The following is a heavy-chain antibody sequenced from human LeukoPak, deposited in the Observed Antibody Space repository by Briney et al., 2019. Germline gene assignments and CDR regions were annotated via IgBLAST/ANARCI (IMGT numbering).Heavy chain of an antibody. CDR3: AKDSHVVAATPYYFDD. V-gene: IGHV3-23*01. CDR1: GFTFSSYA. Sequence: GGSLRLSCAASGFTFSSYAMSWARQAPGKGLEWVSAIRGSGGSTYYADSVRGRFTISRDNSKNTLYLQMNSLRAEDTAVYYCAKDSHVVAATPYYFDDWGQGTLVTVSS. J-gene: IGHJ4*02. D-gene: IGHD2-15*01. CDR2: IRGSGGST.